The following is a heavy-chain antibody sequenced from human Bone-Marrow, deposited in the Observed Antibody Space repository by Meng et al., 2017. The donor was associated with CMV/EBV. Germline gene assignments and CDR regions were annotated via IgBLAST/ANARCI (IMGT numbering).Heavy chain of an antibody. CDR1: GYTFTTYD. CDR3: TRHGYYLDV. D-gene: IGHD4-17*01. V-gene: IGHV1-2*02. Sequence: ASVKDSCKASGYTFTTYDINWVRQATGQGLEWMGWVTPSSGGTFYAQKFKGRVTMTMDTSISTADMELTNLTSDDTAIYYCTRHGYYLDVWGQGTTVTVSS. CDR2: VTPSSGGT. J-gene: IGHJ6*02.